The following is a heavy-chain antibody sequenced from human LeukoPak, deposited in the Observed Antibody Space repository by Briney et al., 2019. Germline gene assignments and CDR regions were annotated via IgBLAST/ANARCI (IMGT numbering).Heavy chain of an antibody. D-gene: IGHD1-1*01. Sequence: SGGTLRLSCAASGFTFDDYGMSWVRQAPGKGLEWGFSINWNGGSTAYADPVKGRFTISRDNAKNSLYLQMHSLRAEDTALYYCAREVLIDSYFYYMDVWGKGTTVTVSS. CDR3: AREVLIDSYFYYMDV. CDR2: INWNGGST. CDR1: GFTFDDYG. J-gene: IGHJ6*03. V-gene: IGHV3-20*04.